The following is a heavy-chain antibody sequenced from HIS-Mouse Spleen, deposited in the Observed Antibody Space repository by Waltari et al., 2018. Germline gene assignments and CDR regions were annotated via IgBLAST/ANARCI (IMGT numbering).Heavy chain of an antibody. CDR1: GFTFSTYY. J-gene: IGHJ4*02. Sequence: QVQLVVSGGGLVKPGGVLRSSGDASGFTFSTYYMSWIRQVPGKGLEWVSYISSSGITIYYAGSEKGRFTISRDNAKNSLYLQMNSLRAEDTAVYYCARADSGYDLGYYFDYWGQGTLVTVSS. CDR2: ISSSGITI. V-gene: IGHV3-11*01. D-gene: IGHD5-12*01. CDR3: ARADSGYDLGYYFDY.